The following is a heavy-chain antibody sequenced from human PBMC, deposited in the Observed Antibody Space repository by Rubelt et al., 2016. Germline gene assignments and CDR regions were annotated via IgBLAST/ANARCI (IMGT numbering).Heavy chain of an antibody. J-gene: IGHJ4*02. V-gene: IGHV1-69*01. CDR3: ARRQQLGPFDY. D-gene: IGHD6-13*01. CDR2: IIPIFGTA. Sequence: QVQLVQSGAEVKKPGSSVMVSCKASGGTFRSYAISWVRQAPGQGLEWMGGIIPIFGTATYAQKFQGRVTIIADESTSTSYRELSSLRSEDTAVYCCARRQQLGPFDYWGQGTLVTVSS. CDR1: GGTFRSYA.